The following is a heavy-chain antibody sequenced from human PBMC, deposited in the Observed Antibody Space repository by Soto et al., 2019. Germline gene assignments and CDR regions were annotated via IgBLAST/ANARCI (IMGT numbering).Heavy chain of an antibody. CDR1: GFTFSNYW. V-gene: IGHV3-74*01. J-gene: IGHJ4*02. CDR3: ARGARNYYYFDY. D-gene: IGHD1-7*01. CDR2: IKFDGSIT. Sequence: DVQVVESGGRLVQPGGSLSLSCAASGFTFSNYWLHWVRQTPGKGLVWVSRIKFDGSITNYADSVKGRVTLSRDNAKNTVYLQMDSLRADDTAVYYCARGARNYYYFDYWGQGTLVTVSS.